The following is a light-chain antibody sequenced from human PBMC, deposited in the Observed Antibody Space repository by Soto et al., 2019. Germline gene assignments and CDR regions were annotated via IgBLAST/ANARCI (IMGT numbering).Light chain of an antibody. Sequence: QSVLTQPPSVSGAPGQRVTISCTGSTSNIGAGYDVHWYQQLPGTAPKLLIYVNINRPSGVPDRFSGSKSGTSASLAITGLQAEDEADYYCQSYESSLSGWVFGGGTKLTVL. CDR1: TSNIGAGYD. CDR3: QSYESSLSGWV. J-gene: IGLJ3*02. CDR2: VNI. V-gene: IGLV1-40*01.